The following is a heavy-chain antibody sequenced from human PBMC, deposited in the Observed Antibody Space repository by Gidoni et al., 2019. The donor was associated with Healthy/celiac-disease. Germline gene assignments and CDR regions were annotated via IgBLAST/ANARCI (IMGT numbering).Heavy chain of an antibody. J-gene: IGHJ5*02. V-gene: IGHV3-48*01. CDR2: ISSSRSTI. D-gene: IGHD2-2*02. Sequence: EVQLVESGGGLVQRGGSLRLSFPLSGFTFSSCSRNWVREAPGKGLEWVAYISSSRSTIYYADSVKGRFTISRDNAKNSLYLQMNSLRAEDTAVYYCARDLSIVVVPAAINWFDPWGQGTLVTVSS. CDR3: ARDLSIVVVPAAINWFDP. CDR1: GFTFSSCS.